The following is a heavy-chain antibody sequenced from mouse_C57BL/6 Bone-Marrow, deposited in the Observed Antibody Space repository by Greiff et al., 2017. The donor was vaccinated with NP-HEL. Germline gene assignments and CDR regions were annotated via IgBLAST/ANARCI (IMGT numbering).Heavy chain of an antibody. J-gene: IGHJ4*01. V-gene: IGHV1-82*01. CDR3: ARLDGNEDYYAMDY. D-gene: IGHD1-1*01. CDR2: IYPGDGDT. CDR1: GYAFSSSW. Sequence: VQLQQSGPELVKPGASVKISCKASGYAFSSSWMNWVKQRPGKGLEWIGRIYPGDGDTNYNGKFKGKATLTADKSSSTAYMQLSSLTSEDSAVYFCARLDGNEDYYAMDYWGQGTSVTVSS.